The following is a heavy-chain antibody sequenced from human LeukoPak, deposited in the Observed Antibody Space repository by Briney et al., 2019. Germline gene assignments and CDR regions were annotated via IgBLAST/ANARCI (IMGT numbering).Heavy chain of an antibody. V-gene: IGHV3-23*01. CDR3: AKDLSAFDH. CDR1: GFTFSSYA. Sequence: PGGSLRLPCAASGFTFSSYAMSWVRQAPGKGLEWVSAITASGGSTYYADSVKGRFTISRDNSKNTLYLQMNSLGAEDTAVYYCAKDLSAFDHWGQGTLVTVPS. J-gene: IGHJ4*02. CDR2: ITASGGST.